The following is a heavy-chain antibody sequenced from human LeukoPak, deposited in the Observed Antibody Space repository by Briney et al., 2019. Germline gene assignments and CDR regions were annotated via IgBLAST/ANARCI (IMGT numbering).Heavy chain of an antibody. CDR1: GGTFSSYA. Sequence: SVKVSCKXSGGTFSSYAISWVRQAPGQGLEWMGGIIPIFGTANYSQKFQGRVTITADESTSTAYMELSSLRSEDTAVYYCARDALARIYRSGGSCYSNYYYYYMDVWGKGTTVTVSS. J-gene: IGHJ6*03. D-gene: IGHD2-15*01. CDR3: ARDALARIYRSGGSCYSNYYYYYMDV. CDR2: IIPIFGTA. V-gene: IGHV1-69*13.